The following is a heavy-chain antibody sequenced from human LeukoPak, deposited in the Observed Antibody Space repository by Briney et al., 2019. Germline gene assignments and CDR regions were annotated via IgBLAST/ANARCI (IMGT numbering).Heavy chain of an antibody. Sequence: SETLSLTCTVSGGSISSGGYYWSWIRQPPGKGLEWIGYIYHSGSTYYNPSLKSRVTISVDRSKNQFSLKLSSVTAADTAVYYCARTRAVVVPAAFDYWGQGTLVTVSS. J-gene: IGHJ4*02. CDR3: ARTRAVVVPAAFDY. CDR2: IYHSGST. D-gene: IGHD2-2*01. V-gene: IGHV4-30-2*01. CDR1: GGSISSGGYY.